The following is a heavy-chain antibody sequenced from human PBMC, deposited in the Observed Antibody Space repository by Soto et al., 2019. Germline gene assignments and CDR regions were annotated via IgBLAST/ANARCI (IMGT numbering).Heavy chain of an antibody. CDR3: ASRYGPREFDH. V-gene: IGHV4-39*01. J-gene: IGHJ4*02. Sequence: QLQLQESGPGLVKSSETLSLTCSVSGYSISSSSYYWGWIRQSPGEGLEWIGNMHNNGVTKYNPSRDSRATTCLDTPPNQSSLRSTSVTAADTAVSYSASRYGPREFDHWGQGSLVTVSS. CDR2: MHNNGVT. D-gene: IGHD1-20*01. CDR1: GYSISSSSYY.